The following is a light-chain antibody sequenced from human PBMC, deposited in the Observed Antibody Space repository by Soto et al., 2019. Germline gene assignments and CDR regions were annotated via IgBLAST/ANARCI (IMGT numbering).Light chain of an antibody. CDR2: SSN. Sequence: QSVLTQPPSASGTPGQRVPISCSGSSSNIGSNPVNWYQQLPGTAPKLLIYSSNQRPSGVPDRFSGSKSGTSASLAISGLQSEDEADYYCAAWDDSLNGPVFGGGTQLTVL. J-gene: IGLJ7*01. CDR3: AAWDDSLNGPV. V-gene: IGLV1-44*01. CDR1: SSNIGSNP.